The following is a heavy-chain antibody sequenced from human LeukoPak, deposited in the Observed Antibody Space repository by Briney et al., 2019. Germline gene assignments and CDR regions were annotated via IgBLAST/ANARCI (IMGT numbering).Heavy chain of an antibody. CDR3: ARAGLSRAAAGLFDY. V-gene: IGHV3-53*01. Sequence: GGSLRLSRAASGFNVNSVYMNWVRQAPGKGLEWVSVLYSGGTAFYADSVKGRFTISRDDSKNTLYLQMSSLGVEDTAVYYCARAGLSRAAAGLFDYWGQGALVTVSS. CDR1: GFNVNSVY. J-gene: IGHJ4*02. CDR2: LYSGGTA. D-gene: IGHD6-13*01.